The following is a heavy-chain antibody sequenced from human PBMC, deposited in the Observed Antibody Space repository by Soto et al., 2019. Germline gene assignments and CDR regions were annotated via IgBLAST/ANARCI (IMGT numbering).Heavy chain of an antibody. CDR3: ARGGDFNDYGDYVPFDY. J-gene: IGHJ4*02. Sequence: QVQLGQSGAEVKKPGSSVKVSCKAAGVTFSSYTISWVRQAPGQGHEWMGRIIPILGIANYAQRVQCRVTITADKATSTAYMELSRLRSEDTDVYYCARGGDFNDYGDYVPFDYWGQGTLVTVSS. CDR1: GVTFSSYT. D-gene: IGHD4-17*01. CDR2: IIPILGIA. V-gene: IGHV1-69*02.